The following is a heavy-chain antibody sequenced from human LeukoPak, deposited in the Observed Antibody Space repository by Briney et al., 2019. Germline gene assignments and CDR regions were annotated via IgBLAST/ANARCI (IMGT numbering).Heavy chain of an antibody. CDR3: AVGQYCSSTSCYPYNWFDP. Sequence: SETLSLTCTVSGGSISSGSYYWSWIRQPAGKGLEWIGRIYTSGSTNYNPSLKSRVTISVDTSKNQFSLKLSSVTAADTAVYYCAVGQYCSSTSCYPYNWFDPWGQGTLVTVSS. J-gene: IGHJ5*02. CDR1: GGSISSGSYY. CDR2: IYTSGST. D-gene: IGHD2-2*01. V-gene: IGHV4-61*02.